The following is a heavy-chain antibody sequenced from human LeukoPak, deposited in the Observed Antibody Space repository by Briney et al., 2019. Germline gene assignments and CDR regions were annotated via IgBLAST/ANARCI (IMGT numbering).Heavy chain of an antibody. J-gene: IGHJ4*02. D-gene: IGHD5-18*01. CDR1: GGSISSYY. V-gene: IGHV4-59*01. Sequence: SETLSLTCTVPGGSISSYYWSWIRQPPGKGLEWIGYVYYSGGTNYNPSLKSRVTISVDTSKNQFSLKLSSVTAADTAVYYCARVGYSYGSFFDYWGQGTLVTVSS. CDR3: ARVGYSYGSFFDY. CDR2: VYYSGGT.